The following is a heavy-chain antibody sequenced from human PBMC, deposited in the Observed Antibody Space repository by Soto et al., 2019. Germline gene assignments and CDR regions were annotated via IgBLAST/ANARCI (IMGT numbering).Heavy chain of an antibody. CDR2: ISSSSSYI. D-gene: IGHD3-16*02. CDR3: ARETTNIWGSYRYVADAFDI. J-gene: IGHJ3*02. Sequence: PGGSLRLSSAASGFTFSTYTMNWVRQAPGKGLEWVSSISSSSSYIYYADSVEGRFTISRDNAKNSLYLQMSSLRVEDTAVYYCARETTNIWGSYRYVADAFDIWGQGTMVTVSS. CDR1: GFTFSTYT. V-gene: IGHV3-21*01.